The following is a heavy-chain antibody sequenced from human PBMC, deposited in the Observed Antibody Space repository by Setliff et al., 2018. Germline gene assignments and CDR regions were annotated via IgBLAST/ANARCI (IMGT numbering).Heavy chain of an antibody. CDR1: SGSFSGYY. CDR2: INHSGNT. Sequence: PSETLSLTCAVYSGSFSGYYWSWIRQPQGKGLEWIGEINHSGNTNYNPSLKSRVTISLDTSKSQFFLKLNSVTAADTAVYYCVRTDYSDGRYSMDVWGKGTTVTGSS. D-gene: IGHD6-19*01. CDR3: VRTDYSDGRYSMDV. V-gene: IGHV4-34*01. J-gene: IGHJ6*03.